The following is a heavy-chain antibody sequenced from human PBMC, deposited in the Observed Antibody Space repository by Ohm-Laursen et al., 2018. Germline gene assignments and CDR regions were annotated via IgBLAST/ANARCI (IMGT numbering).Heavy chain of an antibody. CDR3: ATRTGGYDD. D-gene: IGHD5-12*01. V-gene: IGHV1-8*01. CDR2: MNPNSGNT. J-gene: IGHJ4*02. Sequence: ASVKVSCKASGYTFTSYDINWVRQATGQGLEWMGWMNPNSGNTGYAQKFQGRVTMTRDTSISTAYMELSRLRSDDTAVYYCATRTGGYDDWGQGTLVTVSS. CDR1: GYTFTSYD.